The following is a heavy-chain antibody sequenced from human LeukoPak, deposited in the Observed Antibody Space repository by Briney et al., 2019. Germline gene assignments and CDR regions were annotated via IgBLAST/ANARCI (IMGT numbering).Heavy chain of an antibody. CDR3: AKVGVAARRFGYYLDY. V-gene: IGHV4-59*01. J-gene: IGHJ4*02. Sequence: SETLSLTCTVSGGSISSYYWSWLRQPPGKGLEWIAYISYSGSTHYNPSLTSRITISVDTSKNPFSLKLTSVTAADTAAYYCAKVGVAARRFGYYLDYWGQGTLVTVSS. D-gene: IGHD6-6*01. CDR2: ISYSGST. CDR1: GGSISSYY.